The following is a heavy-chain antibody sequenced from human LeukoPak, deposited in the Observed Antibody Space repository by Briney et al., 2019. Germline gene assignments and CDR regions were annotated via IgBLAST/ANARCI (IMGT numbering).Heavy chain of an antibody. V-gene: IGHV4-39*01. CDR2: IYYSGST. CDR3: ARRIHGFWSGYYAH. J-gene: IGHJ4*02. CDR1: GGSISSSSYY. D-gene: IGHD3-3*01. Sequence: PSETLSLTCTVSGGSISSSSYYWGWIRQPPGKGLEWIGSIYYSGSTYYNPSLKSRVTISVDTSKNQFSLKLSSVTAADTAVYYCARRIHGFWSGYYAHWGQGTLVVVSS.